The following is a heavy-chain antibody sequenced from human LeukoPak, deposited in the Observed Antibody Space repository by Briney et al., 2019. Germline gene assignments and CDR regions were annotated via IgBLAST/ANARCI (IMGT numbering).Heavy chain of an antibody. V-gene: IGHV4-59*01. CDR1: GGSISSYY. D-gene: IGHD5/OR15-5a*01. Sequence: XXXTCTVSGGSISSYYWSWLRQPPGKGLEWIGYIYYSGSTNYNPSLKSRVTISVDTSKNQFSLKLSSVTAADTAVYYCARVFYDNIDYWGQGTLVTVSS. CDR3: ARVFYDNIDY. CDR2: IYYSGST. J-gene: IGHJ4*02.